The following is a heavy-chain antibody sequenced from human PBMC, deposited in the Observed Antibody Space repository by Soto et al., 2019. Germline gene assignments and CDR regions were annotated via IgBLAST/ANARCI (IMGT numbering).Heavy chain of an antibody. CDR3: ARDYYDIRLTSHILGY. V-gene: IGHV1-69*13. D-gene: IGHD3-22*01. CDR2: IIPIFGTA. CDR1: GGTFSSYS. J-gene: IGHJ4*02. Sequence: SVKVSCNASGGTFSSYSIRWVRQAPGQGLEWMGGIIPIFGTANYAQKFQGRVTITADESTSTAYMELSSLRSEDTAVYYCARDYYDIRLTSHILGYWGQGTLVTVSS.